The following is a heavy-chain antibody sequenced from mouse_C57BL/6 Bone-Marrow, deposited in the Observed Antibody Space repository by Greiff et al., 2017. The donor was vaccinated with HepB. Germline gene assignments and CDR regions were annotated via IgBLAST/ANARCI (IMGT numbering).Heavy chain of an antibody. CDR1: GYTFTDYN. J-gene: IGHJ3*01. D-gene: IGHD2-2*01. Sequence: EVQLQQSGPELVKPGASVKMSCKASGYTFTDYNMHWVKQSHGKSLEWIGYINPNNGGTSYNQKFKGKATLTVNKSSSTAYMELRSLTSEDSAVYYCARTRVTTKGFAYWGQGTLVTVSA. CDR3: ARTRVTTKGFAY. CDR2: INPNNGGT. V-gene: IGHV1-22*01.